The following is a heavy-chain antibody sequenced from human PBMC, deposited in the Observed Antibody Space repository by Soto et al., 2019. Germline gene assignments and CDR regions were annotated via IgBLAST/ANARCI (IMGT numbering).Heavy chain of an antibody. CDR3: ARYWVSTGHPDLLAS. CDR1: GDSVSSNSAA. J-gene: IGHJ1*01. Sequence: PSQTIPSTCAISGDSVSSNSAAWNWIRQSPSRGLEWLGRTYFRSKWYTDYADSVRDRVAINPDTSKNQFSLQMKSVTPEDSAIYYCARYWVSTGHPDLLASRGQRSPVTGSS. V-gene: IGHV6-1*01. CDR2: TYFRSKWYT. D-gene: IGHD1-26*01.